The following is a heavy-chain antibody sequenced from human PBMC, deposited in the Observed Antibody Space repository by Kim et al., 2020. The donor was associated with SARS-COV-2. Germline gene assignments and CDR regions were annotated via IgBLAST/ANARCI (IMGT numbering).Heavy chain of an antibody. CDR3: AKYGVTAIVLGLDY. D-gene: IGHD2-21*02. J-gene: IGHJ4*02. CDR1: GFTFSSYA. V-gene: IGHV3-23*01. CDR2: ISGSGGST. Sequence: GGSLRLSCAASGFTFSSYAMSWVRQAPGKGLEWVSSISGSGGSTSSAYSVKGRFTISRDNSKNKLYLQMNSLRAEDAAVYYGAKYGVTAIVLGLDYWCQG.